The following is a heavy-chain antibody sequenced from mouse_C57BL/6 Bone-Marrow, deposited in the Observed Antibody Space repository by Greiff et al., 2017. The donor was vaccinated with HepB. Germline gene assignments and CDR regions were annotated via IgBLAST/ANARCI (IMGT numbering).Heavy chain of an antibody. J-gene: IGHJ4*01. CDR3: ARLPSYDAMDY. V-gene: IGHV1-82*01. CDR1: GYAFSSSW. Sequence: QVQLKESGPELVKPGASVKISCKASGYAFSSSWMNWVKQRPGKGLEWIGRIYPGDGDTNYNGKFKGKATLTADKSSSTADMQLSSLTSEDSAVYFCARLPSYDAMDYWGQGTSVTVSS. CDR2: IYPGDGDT.